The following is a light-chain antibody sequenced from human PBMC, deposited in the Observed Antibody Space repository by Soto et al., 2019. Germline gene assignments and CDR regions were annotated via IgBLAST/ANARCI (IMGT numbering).Light chain of an antibody. CDR3: QQLESDPPWT. CDR1: QDISNY. V-gene: IGKV1-9*01. Sequence: IQLTQSPSSLSASVGDRVTVTCRASQDISNYLAWYQQSPGRAPKLLIYLASTLESGVPSRFSGSGSGTDFALTISSLQPEDFATYYCQQLESDPPWTFGQGTRVEIK. J-gene: IGKJ1*01. CDR2: LAS.